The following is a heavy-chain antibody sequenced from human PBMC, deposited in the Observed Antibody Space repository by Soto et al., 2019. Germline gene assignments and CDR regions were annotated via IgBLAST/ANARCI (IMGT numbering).Heavy chain of an antibody. CDR3: AKDLRWLVRYYGMDV. J-gene: IGHJ6*02. D-gene: IGHD6-19*01. CDR1: GFTFSSYG. CDR2: ISYDGSNK. Sequence: QVQVVESGGGVVQPGRSLRLSCAASGFTFSSYGMHWVRQAPGKGLEWVAVISYDGSNKYYADSVKGRFTISRDNSKNTLYLQMNSLRAEDTAVYYCAKDLRWLVRYYGMDVWGQGTTVTVSS. V-gene: IGHV3-30*18.